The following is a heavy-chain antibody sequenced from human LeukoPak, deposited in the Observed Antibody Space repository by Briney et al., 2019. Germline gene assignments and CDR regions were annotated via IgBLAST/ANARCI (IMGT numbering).Heavy chain of an antibody. CDR1: GGTFSSYA. J-gene: IGHJ5*02. V-gene: IGHV1-69*04. D-gene: IGHD4-17*01. Sequence: ASVKVSCKASGGTFSSYAISWVRQAPGQGLEWMGRIIPILGIANYAQKFQGRVAITADKSTSTAYMELSSLRSEDTAVYYCARVPTVTENWFDPWGQGTLVTVSS. CDR3: ARVPTVTENWFDP. CDR2: IIPILGIA.